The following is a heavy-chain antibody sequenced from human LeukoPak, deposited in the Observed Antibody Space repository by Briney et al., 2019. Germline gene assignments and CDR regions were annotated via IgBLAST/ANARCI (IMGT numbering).Heavy chain of an antibody. V-gene: IGHV4-34*01. Sequence: SETLSLTCAVYGGSFSGYYWSWIRQPPGKGLEWIGEINHSGSTNYNPSLKSRVTISVDTSKNQFSLKLSSVTAADTAVYYCARHSSAGYDRRAFDIWGQGTMVTVSS. CDR1: GGSFSGYY. CDR3: ARHSSAGYDRRAFDI. CDR2: INHSGST. J-gene: IGHJ3*02. D-gene: IGHD5-12*01.